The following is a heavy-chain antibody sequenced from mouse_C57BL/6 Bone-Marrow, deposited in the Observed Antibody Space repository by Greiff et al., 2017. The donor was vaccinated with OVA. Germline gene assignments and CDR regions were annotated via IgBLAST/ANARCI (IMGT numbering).Heavy chain of an antibody. CDR2: ISNGGGST. J-gene: IGHJ4*01. CDR1: GFTFSDYY. D-gene: IGHD1-1*01. CDR3: AIVHYGSRGYAMDY. V-gene: IGHV5-12*01. Sequence: EVQRVESGGGLVQPGGSLKLSCAASGFTFSDYYMYWVRQTPEKRLEWVAYISNGGGSTYYPDTVKGRFTISRDNAKNTLYLQMSRLKSEDTAMYYCAIVHYGSRGYAMDYWGQGTSVTVSS.